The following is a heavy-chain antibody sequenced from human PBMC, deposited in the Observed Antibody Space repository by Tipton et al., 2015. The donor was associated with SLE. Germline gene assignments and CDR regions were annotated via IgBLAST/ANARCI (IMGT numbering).Heavy chain of an antibody. J-gene: IGHJ4*02. Sequence: TLSLTCAVSGYSISSGYYWGWSRQPPGKGLEWIGSIYHSGSTYYNPSLKSRVTISVDTSKNQFSLKLSSVTAADTAVYYCAREYYDSSGYYVPFDYWGQGTLVTVSS. CDR3: AREYYDSSGYYVPFDY. D-gene: IGHD3-22*01. CDR1: GYSISSGYY. V-gene: IGHV4-38-2*02. CDR2: IYHSGST.